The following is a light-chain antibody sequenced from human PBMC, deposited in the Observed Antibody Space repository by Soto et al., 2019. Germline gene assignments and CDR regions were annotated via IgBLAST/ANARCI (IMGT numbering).Light chain of an antibody. V-gene: IGLV2-14*01. CDR2: DVS. Sequence: QSALTQPASVSGSPGQSITISCTGTSGDVGGYNYVSWYQQHPGKAPKVMIYDVSNRPSGVSNRFSGSKSGNTASLTISGLQAEDEADYYCSSYTRSSTWVFGGGTQLTVL. J-gene: IGLJ7*01. CDR3: SSYTRSSTWV. CDR1: SGDVGGYNY.